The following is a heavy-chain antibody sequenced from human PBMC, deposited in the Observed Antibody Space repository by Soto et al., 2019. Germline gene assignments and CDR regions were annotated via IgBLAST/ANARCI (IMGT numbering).Heavy chain of an antibody. CDR1: GGSFSGYY. CDR3: ARGHALSSCFDY. D-gene: IGHD2-15*01. Sequence: PSETLSLTCAVYGGSFSGYYWSWIRQPPGKGLEWIGEINHSGSTNYNPSLKSRVTISVDTSKNQFSLKLSSVTAADTAVYYCARGHALSSCFDYWGQGTLVTVSS. CDR2: INHSGST. V-gene: IGHV4-34*01. J-gene: IGHJ4*02.